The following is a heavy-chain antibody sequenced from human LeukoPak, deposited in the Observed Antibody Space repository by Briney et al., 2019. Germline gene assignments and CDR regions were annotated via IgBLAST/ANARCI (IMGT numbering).Heavy chain of an antibody. CDR2: IIPIFGTA. CDR3: ASKMATIMGTIDY. J-gene: IGHJ4*02. CDR1: GGTFSSYA. D-gene: IGHD5-24*01. Sequence: ASVKVSCTASGGTFSSYAISWVRQAPGQGLEWMGGIIPIFGTANYAQKFQGRVTITADESTSTAYMELSSLRSEDTAVYYCASKMATIMGTIDYWGQGTLVTVSS. V-gene: IGHV1-69*13.